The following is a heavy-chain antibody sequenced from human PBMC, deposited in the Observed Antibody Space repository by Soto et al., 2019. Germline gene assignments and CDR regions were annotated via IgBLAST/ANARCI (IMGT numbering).Heavy chain of an antibody. D-gene: IGHD3-22*01. CDR1: AFTLSSYW. V-gene: IGHV3-7*01. CDR3: ARDYEFGFDI. CDR2: ITPDGSEK. J-gene: IGHJ3*02. Sequence: EVQLVESGGGLVQPGGSLRLSCEASAFTLSSYWMSWVRQAPGKGLEWVANITPDGSEKYYVDSVKGRFTISRDNTKNSLYLQMSTLRPEDTAIYYCARDYEFGFDIWGQGTLVTVSS.